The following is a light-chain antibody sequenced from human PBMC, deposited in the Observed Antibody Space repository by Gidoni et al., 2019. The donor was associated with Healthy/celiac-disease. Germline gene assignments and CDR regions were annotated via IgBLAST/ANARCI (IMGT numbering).Light chain of an antibody. J-gene: IGKJ3*01. CDR3: QQSYSTLFT. Sequence: DIHMTQSPSSLSASVGDRVTITCRASQSISSYLNWYQQKPGKAPKLLIYAASSLQSGVPSRFSGSGSGTDFTLTISSLQPEDFATYYCQQSYSTLFTFXPXTKVDIK. CDR2: AAS. V-gene: IGKV1-39*01. CDR1: QSISSY.